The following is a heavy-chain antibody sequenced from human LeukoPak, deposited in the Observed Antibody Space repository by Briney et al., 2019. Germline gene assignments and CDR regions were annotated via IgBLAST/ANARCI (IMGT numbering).Heavy chain of an antibody. CDR2: ISGSGGST. J-gene: IGHJ4*02. Sequence: GGSLRLSCAASGFTFSSYAMSWVRQAPGKGLEGVSAISGSGGSTYYAHSVKGRFTISRDNSKNTLYLQMNSLRAEDTAVYYCRIYYYGSGSYFEEFFDYWGQGTLVTVSS. CDR3: RIYYYGSGSYFEEFFDY. CDR1: GFTFSSYA. V-gene: IGHV3-23*01. D-gene: IGHD3-10*01.